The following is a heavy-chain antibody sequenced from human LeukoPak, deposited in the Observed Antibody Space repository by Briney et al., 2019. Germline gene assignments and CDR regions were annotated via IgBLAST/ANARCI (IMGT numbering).Heavy chain of an antibody. D-gene: IGHD3-10*01. Sequence: GGSLRLSCAASGFTFSSYSMNWVRQAPGKGLEWVSSISSSSYIYYADSVKGRFTISRDNAKNSLYLQMNSLRAEDTAVYYCARGPLTPRGYYYYMDVWGKGTTVTVSS. CDR1: GFTFSSYS. CDR2: ISSSSYI. V-gene: IGHV3-21*01. CDR3: ARGPLTPRGYYYYMDV. J-gene: IGHJ6*03.